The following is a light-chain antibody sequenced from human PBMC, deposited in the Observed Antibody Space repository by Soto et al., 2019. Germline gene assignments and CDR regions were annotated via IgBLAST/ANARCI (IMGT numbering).Light chain of an antibody. J-gene: IGKJ1*01. CDR1: QSVGSS. V-gene: IGKV3-15*01. CDR3: QQYNNWSRR. Sequence: EILMTQSPATLSVSPGERATLSCRATQSVGSSLAWYQQKPGQTPRLLIYSASTRATGIPARFSGSGSGTECTLTISSLQSEDFAVYYCQQYNNWSRRFGQGTKVEIK. CDR2: SAS.